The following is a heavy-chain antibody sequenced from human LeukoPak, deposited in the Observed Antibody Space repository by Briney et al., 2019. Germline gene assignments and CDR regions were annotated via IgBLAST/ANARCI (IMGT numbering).Heavy chain of an antibody. Sequence: ASVKVSCKASGYTFTSYGISWVRQAPGQGLEWMGWISAYNGNTNYAQKLQGRVTMTTDTSTSTAYMEVRSLRSDDTAVYYCARGDNFDWLTRLDYWGQGTLVTVSS. CDR1: GYTFTSYG. CDR2: ISAYNGNT. D-gene: IGHD3-9*01. J-gene: IGHJ4*02. V-gene: IGHV1-18*01. CDR3: ARGDNFDWLTRLDY.